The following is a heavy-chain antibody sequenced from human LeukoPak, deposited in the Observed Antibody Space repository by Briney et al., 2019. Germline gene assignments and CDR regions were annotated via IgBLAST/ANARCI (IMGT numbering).Heavy chain of an antibody. CDR2: ISSSSSYI. D-gene: IGHD6-6*01. J-gene: IGHJ4*02. V-gene: IGHV3-21*01. CDR3: ARDGGAARPFDY. CDR1: GFTFSSYS. Sequence: GGSLRLSCAASGFTFSSYSMNWVRQAPGKGLEWVSSISSSSSYIYYADSVKGRFTISRDNAKNSLYLQMNSLRAEDTAVYYCARDGGAARPFDYWGQGTLVTVSS.